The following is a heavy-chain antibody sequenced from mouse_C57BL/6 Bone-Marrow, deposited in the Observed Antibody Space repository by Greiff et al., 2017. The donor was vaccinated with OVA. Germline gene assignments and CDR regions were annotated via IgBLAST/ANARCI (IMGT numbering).Heavy chain of an antibody. D-gene: IGHD1-1*01. J-gene: IGHJ3*01. Sequence: EVQRVESGGDLVKPGGSLKLSCAASGFTFSSYGMSWVRQTPDKRLEWVATISSGGSYTYYPDSVKGRFTISRDNAKNTLYLQMSSLKAEDTAMYYGARQTYYGSSSWFAYWGQGTLVTVSA. CDR1: GFTFSSYG. CDR3: ARQTYYGSSSWFAY. CDR2: ISSGGSYT. V-gene: IGHV5-6*01.